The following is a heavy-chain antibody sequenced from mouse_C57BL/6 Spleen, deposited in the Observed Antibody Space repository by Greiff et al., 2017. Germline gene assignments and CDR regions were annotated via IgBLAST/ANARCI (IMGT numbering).Heavy chain of an antibody. J-gene: IGHJ3*01. CDR2: IDPSDSET. Sequence: QVQLQQPGAELVRPGSSVKLSCKASGYTFTSYWMHWVKQRPIQGLEWICNIDPSDSETHYTQKFKDKATLTVDKSSSTAYMQLSSLTSTDSAVYYCAGGINPAWFAYWGQGTLVTVSA. V-gene: IGHV1-52*01. CDR1: GYTFTSYW. D-gene: IGHD1-3*01. CDR3: AGGINPAWFAY.